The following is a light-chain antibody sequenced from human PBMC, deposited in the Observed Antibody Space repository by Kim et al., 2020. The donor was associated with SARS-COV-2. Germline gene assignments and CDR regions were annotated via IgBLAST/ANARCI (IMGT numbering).Light chain of an antibody. J-gene: IGKJ5*01. CDR1: HSFCNS. V-gene: IGKV3-11*01. CDR2: DAS. Sequence: LSPGESATLSCRASHSFCNSLACYQHKPGHTPRLFIHDASNGATDIPARFSGSGSGTDFTLPISSLEPEDFAVYFCQQRSSWPPTFGQGTRLEIK. CDR3: QQRSSWPPT.